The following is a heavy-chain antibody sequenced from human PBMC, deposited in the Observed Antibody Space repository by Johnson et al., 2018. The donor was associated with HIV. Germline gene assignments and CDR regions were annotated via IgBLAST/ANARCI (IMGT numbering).Heavy chain of an antibody. Sequence: QVQLVESGGGVVQPGRSLRLSCAASGFTFSSYAMHWVRQAPGKGLEWVAVISYDGSNKYYADSVKGRFTISSDNSKNTLYLQMNSLRAEDTAVYYCAREPGLVAAFDIWGQGTMVTVSS. J-gene: IGHJ3*02. CDR1: GFTFSSYA. D-gene: IGHD6-19*01. CDR3: AREPGLVAAFDI. CDR2: ISYDGSNK. V-gene: IGHV3-30-3*01.